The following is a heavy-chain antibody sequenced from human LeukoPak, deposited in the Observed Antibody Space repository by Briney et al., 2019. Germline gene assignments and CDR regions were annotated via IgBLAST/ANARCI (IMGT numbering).Heavy chain of an antibody. V-gene: IGHV3-23*01. CDR3: ATGMENYDGSGYYSYFQH. CDR2: ISGSGGST. CDR1: GFTFSSYA. D-gene: IGHD3-22*01. J-gene: IGHJ1*01. Sequence: GGSLRLSCAASGFTFSSYAMSWVRQAPGKGLEWVSAISGSGGSTYYADSVKGRFTTSRDNSKNTLYLQMNSLRAEDTAVYYCATGMENYDGSGYYSYFQHWGQGTLVTVSS.